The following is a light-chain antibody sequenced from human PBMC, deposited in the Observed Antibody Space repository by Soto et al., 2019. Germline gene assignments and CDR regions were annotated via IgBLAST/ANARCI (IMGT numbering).Light chain of an antibody. CDR3: SSYTSSSFWV. Sequence: QSVLTQPASVSGSPGQSITISCTGTSSDVGGYNYVSWYQQHPGNAPKLMIYDVSNRPSGVSNRFSGSKSGNTASLTISGLQAEDEADYYCSSYTSSSFWVFGGWTQLTVL. J-gene: IGLJ3*02. CDR2: DVS. V-gene: IGLV2-14*01. CDR1: SSDVGGYNY.